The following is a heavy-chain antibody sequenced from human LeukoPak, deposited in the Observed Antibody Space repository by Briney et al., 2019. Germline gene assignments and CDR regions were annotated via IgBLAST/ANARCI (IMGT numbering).Heavy chain of an antibody. J-gene: IGHJ2*01. V-gene: IGHV4-59*01. CDR2: IYYSGTT. Sequence: SETLSLTCTVSGVSISSYYWNWIRQPPGKGLEWIGYIYYSGTTNYNPSLKSRVSMSVDTPKNQFSLKLSSVTAADTAVYYCARDPYYYDTSGYVVWYLDLWGRGTLVTVSS. CDR1: GVSISSYY. D-gene: IGHD3-22*01. CDR3: ARDPYYYDTSGYVVWYLDL.